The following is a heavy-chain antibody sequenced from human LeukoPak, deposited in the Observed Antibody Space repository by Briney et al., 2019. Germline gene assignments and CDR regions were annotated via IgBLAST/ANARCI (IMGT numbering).Heavy chain of an antibody. CDR2: ISSSGSTI. CDR1: GFTFSDYY. V-gene: IGHV3-11*04. CDR3: ARVRAPWGGDDIAADAFDI. J-gene: IGHJ3*02. Sequence: GGSLRLSCAASGFTFSDYYMSWIRQAPGKGLEGVSYISSSGSTIYYADSVKGRFTISRDNAKNSLYLQMNSLRAEDTAVYYCARVRAPWGGDDIAADAFDIWGQGTMVTVSS. D-gene: IGHD6-25*01.